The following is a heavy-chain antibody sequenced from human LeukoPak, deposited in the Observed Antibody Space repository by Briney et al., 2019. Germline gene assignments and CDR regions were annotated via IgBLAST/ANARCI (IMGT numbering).Heavy chain of an antibody. V-gene: IGHV3-48*02. CDR2: IRSTGSPI. CDR1: GFTFSSYS. CDR3: VRDPDALDF. J-gene: IGHJ4*02. Sequence: GGSLRLSCVASGFTFSSYSMNWVRQAPGKGLEWVSYIRSTGSPIYYADSVKGRFTISRDNARNSLYLQMNSLGDEDTAVYYCVRDPDALDFWGQGTLVTVSS.